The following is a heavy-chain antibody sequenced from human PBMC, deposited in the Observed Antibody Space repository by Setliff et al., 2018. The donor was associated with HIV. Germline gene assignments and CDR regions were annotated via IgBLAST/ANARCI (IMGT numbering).Heavy chain of an antibody. CDR2: INTSGST. V-gene: IGHV4-4*07. J-gene: IGHJ4*02. CDR3: ARDLRGTQSSDY. CDR1: GGSISFYY. D-gene: IGHD1-1*01. Sequence: SETLSLTCSVSGGSISFYYWTWIRQSAGKGLEWIGHINTSGSTKYNPSLKSRLTMSVDSSGNQFSLTLTSVTAADTAVYYCARDLRGTQSSDYWGQGTLVTVSS.